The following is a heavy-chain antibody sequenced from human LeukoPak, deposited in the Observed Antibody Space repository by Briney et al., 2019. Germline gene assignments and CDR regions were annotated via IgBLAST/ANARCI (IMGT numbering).Heavy chain of an antibody. J-gene: IGHJ3*02. CDR3: ARLHYPPLSYELNAFDI. Sequence: GASVKVSCKASGYTFTSYDINWVRQATGQGLEWMGWMNPNSGNTGYAQKFQGRVTMTRNTSISTAYMELSSLRSEDTAVYYCARLHYPPLSYELNAFDIWGQGTMVTVSS. CDR2: MNPNSGNT. D-gene: IGHD3-16*01. V-gene: IGHV1-8*01. CDR1: GYTFTSYD.